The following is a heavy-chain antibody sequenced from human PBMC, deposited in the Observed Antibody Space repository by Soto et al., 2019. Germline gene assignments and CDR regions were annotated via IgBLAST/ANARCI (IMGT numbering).Heavy chain of an antibody. D-gene: IGHD6-13*01. V-gene: IGHV6-1*01. J-gene: IGHJ6*02. CDR3: ARLAGGIAAAGHYYYYGMDV. CDR1: GDSVSSNSAA. Sequence: SQTLSLTCAISGDSVSSNSAAWNWIRQSPSRGLEWLGRTYYRSKWYNDYAVSVKSRITINPDTSKNQFSLQLNSVTPEDTAVYYCARLAGGIAAAGHYYYYGMDVCGQGTTVTVS. CDR2: TYYRSKWYN.